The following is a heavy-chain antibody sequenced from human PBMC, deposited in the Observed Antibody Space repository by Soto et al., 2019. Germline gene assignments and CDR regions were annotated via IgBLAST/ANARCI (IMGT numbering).Heavy chain of an antibody. V-gene: IGHV3-73*01. Sequence: PGGSLRLSCAASGFTFSGSAMHWVRQASGKGLEWVGRIRSKANSYATAYAASVKGRFTISRDDSKNTAYLQMNSLKTEDTAVYYCTSALGTIRFDPWGQGTLVTVSS. D-gene: IGHD1-1*01. CDR2: IRSKANSYAT. J-gene: IGHJ5*02. CDR3: TSALGTIRFDP. CDR1: GFTFSGSA.